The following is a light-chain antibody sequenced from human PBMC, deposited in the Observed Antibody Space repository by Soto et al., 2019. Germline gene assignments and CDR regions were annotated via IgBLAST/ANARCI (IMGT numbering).Light chain of an antibody. Sequence: DIQMTQSPSTLSASVGDSVTITCRASQNVNNWVAWYQQKPGKAPRFLIYDASSLESGVPSRFSGSGSGTDFSLTISSLLPDDFSPYYCQRYNSYSRTFGQGTKVEIK. CDR3: QRYNSYSRT. CDR1: QNVNNW. CDR2: DAS. J-gene: IGKJ1*01. V-gene: IGKV1-5*01.